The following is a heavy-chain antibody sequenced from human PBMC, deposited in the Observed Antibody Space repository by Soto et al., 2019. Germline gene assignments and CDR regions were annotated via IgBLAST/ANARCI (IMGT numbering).Heavy chain of an antibody. CDR3: ARRYGGNFDY. J-gene: IGHJ4*02. D-gene: IGHD1-26*01. Sequence: SGTLSPPCTFSGCSLRSYFWSWVRQPPGKGLEWIGYIYYSGSTNYNPSLKSRVTISVDTSKNQFSLKLSSVTAADTAVYYCARRYGGNFDYWGQGTLVTVSS. CDR1: GCSLRSYF. CDR2: IYYSGST. V-gene: IGHV4-59*01.